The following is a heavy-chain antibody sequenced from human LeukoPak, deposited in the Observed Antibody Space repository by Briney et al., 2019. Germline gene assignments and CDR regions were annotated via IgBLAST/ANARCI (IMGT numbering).Heavy chain of an antibody. V-gene: IGHV1-2*02. CDR3: ARGATAQYFDP. J-gene: IGHJ5*02. Sequence: ASVKVSFKASGYTFTDYYIHWVRQAPGQGLEWMGWINPRSGGTNSAQRFQGRVTMTRDTSIDKAYMELSRLTSDDTAVYYCARGATAQYFDPWGQGTLVTVSS. D-gene: IGHD5-12*01. CDR2: INPRSGGT. CDR1: GYTFTDYY.